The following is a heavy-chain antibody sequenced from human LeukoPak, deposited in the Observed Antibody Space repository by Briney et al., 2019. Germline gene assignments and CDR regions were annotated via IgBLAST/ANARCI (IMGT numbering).Heavy chain of an antibody. Sequence: GGSLRLSCAASGFSFSTYEMNWVRQAPGKGLKLVSYISSSGSIMYSADSVKGRFTISRDNAKNSLFLQMNSLRVEDTAIYYCSVQYSSSSIVDFWGQGALVTVSS. D-gene: IGHD6-6*01. J-gene: IGHJ4*02. CDR2: ISSSGSIM. V-gene: IGHV3-48*03. CDR1: GFSFSTYE. CDR3: SVQYSSSSIVDF.